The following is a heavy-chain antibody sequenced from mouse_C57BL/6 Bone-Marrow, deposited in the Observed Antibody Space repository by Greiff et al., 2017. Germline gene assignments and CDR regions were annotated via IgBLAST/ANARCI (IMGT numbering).Heavy chain of an antibody. CDR3: ARGGYYGSSYWFAY. CDR2: IYPGNGDT. CDR1: GYTFTSYN. V-gene: IGHV1-12*01. D-gene: IGHD1-1*01. J-gene: IGHJ3*01. Sequence: QVQLKESGAELVRPGASVKMSCKASGYTFTSYNMHWVKQTPRQGLEWIGAIYPGNGDTSYNQKFKGKATLTVDKSSSTAYMQLSSLTSEDSAVYFCARGGYYGSSYWFAYWGQGTLVTVSA.